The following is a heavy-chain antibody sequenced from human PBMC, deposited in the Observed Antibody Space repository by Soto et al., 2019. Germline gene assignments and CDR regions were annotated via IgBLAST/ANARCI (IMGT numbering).Heavy chain of an antibody. CDR3: ARGLYAATVVTCYLDY. CDR1: GDSISSSDYY. D-gene: IGHD4-17*01. J-gene: IGHJ4*02. Sequence: QVHLQESGPGLVKPSQTLSLTCTVSGDSISSSDYYWSWIRQPPGKGPEWIGYIYSSGNTYYNPAPKTRLTISVATSKNQYSLRLNSAAAADTALYAFARGLYAATVVTCYLDYWGQGTLVTVSS. V-gene: IGHV4-31*03. CDR2: IYSSGNT.